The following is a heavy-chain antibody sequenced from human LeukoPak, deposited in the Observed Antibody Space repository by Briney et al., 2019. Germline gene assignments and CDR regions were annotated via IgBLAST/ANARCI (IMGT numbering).Heavy chain of an antibody. CDR2: INHSGST. CDR3: AVMITFGGVIARIDY. Sequence: SETLSLTCAVYGGSFSGYYWSWIRQPPGKGLEWIGEINHSGSTNYNPSLKSRVTISVDTSKNQFSLKLSSGTAADTAVYYCAVMITFGGVIARIDYWGQGTLVTVSS. CDR1: GGSFSGYY. D-gene: IGHD3-16*02. V-gene: IGHV4-34*01. J-gene: IGHJ4*02.